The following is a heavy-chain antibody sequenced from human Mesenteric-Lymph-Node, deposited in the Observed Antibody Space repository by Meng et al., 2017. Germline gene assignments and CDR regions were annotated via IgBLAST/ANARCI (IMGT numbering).Heavy chain of an antibody. V-gene: IGHV4-34*01. D-gene: IGHD6-13*01. CDR1: GWSFSGYN. J-gene: IGHJ4*02. CDR2: INRSGST. Sequence: QWCVRLLTPSQTLSLTCAVSGWSFSGYNWSWHRQPPGKGLEWIGEINRSGSTNYNPSLKSRVTISVDTSKNQFSLKLSSVTAADTAVYYCARGSSSSWYFGYWGQGTLVTVSS. CDR3: ARGSSSSWYFGY.